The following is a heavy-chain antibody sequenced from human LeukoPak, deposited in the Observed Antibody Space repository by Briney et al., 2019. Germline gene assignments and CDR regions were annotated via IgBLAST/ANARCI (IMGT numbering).Heavy chain of an antibody. CDR3: SKDPCNGGSCYDYESAP. D-gene: IGHD2-15*01. J-gene: IGHJ5*02. CDR2: ISASGGST. V-gene: IGHV3-23*01. CDR1: VFPFNTSP. Sequence: GVPLSLSCAASVFPFNTSPITWVRQSPEKALESFSRISASGGSTYYADSVKGRFTISRDNSKKTLYLQVNSLRAEDTAIYYCSKDPCNGGSCYDYESAPWGQGTLVTV.